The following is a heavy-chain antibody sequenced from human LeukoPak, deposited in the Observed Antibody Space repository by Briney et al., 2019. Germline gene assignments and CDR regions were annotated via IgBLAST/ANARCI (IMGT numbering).Heavy chain of an antibody. J-gene: IGHJ4*02. Sequence: GGSLRLSCAASGFTFSSYGMHWVRQAPGKGLEWVAFIRYDGSNKYYADSVKGRFTISRDNAENSLYLQMNDLRAEDTAVYYCARTLRYFDWLFIFDYWGQGSLVTVSS. CDR2: IRYDGSNK. CDR3: ARTLRYFDWLFIFDY. V-gene: IGHV3-30*02. CDR1: GFTFSSYG. D-gene: IGHD3-9*01.